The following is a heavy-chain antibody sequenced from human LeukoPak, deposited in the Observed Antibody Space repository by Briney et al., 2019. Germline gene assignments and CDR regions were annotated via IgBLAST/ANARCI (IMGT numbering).Heavy chain of an antibody. V-gene: IGHV3-23*01. D-gene: IGHD4-17*01. CDR3: ANIRHYGDYPMRYYYYYYMDV. J-gene: IGHJ6*03. Sequence: GGSLRLSCAASGFTFSTYDMSWVRQAPGKGLEWVSAISGSGGSTYYADSVKDRFTISRDNSKNTLYLQMNSLRAEDTAVYYCANIRHYGDYPMRYYYYYYMDVWGKGTTVTVSS. CDR1: GFTFSTYD. CDR2: ISGSGGST.